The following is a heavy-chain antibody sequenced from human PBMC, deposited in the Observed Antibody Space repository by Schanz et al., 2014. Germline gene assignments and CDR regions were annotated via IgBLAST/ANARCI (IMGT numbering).Heavy chain of an antibody. Sequence: VQLVESGGGVAQPGGSLRLSCAASGFTFSSYSMNWVRQAPGKGLEWLSHISGSGGDSVDYADSVKGRFTTSRDNGKKSMYLQMNSLRAEDTAVYYCARGYGDSPTDFWGQGTLVTVSS. J-gene: IGHJ4*02. CDR2: ISGSGGDSV. CDR1: GFTFSSYS. CDR3: ARGYGDSPTDF. D-gene: IGHD4-17*01. V-gene: IGHV3-48*04.